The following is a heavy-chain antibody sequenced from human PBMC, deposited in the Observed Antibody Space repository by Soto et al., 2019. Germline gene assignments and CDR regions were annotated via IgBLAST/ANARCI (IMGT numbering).Heavy chain of an antibody. CDR2: ISAYNGNT. CDR3: ARGYCISTSCYDPHWFDP. Sequence: GASVKVSCKASGYTFTSYGISWVRQAPGQGLEWMGWISAYNGNTNYAQKLQGRVTMTTDTSTSTAYMELRSLRSDDTAVYYCARGYCISTSCYDPHWFDPWGQGTLVTVS. CDR1: GYTFTSYG. J-gene: IGHJ5*02. V-gene: IGHV1-18*01. D-gene: IGHD2-2*01.